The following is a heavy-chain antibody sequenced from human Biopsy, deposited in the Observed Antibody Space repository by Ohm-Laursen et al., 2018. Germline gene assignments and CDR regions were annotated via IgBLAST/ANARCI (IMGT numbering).Heavy chain of an antibody. Sequence: SQTLSLTCTVSGGSISSSTTYYWAWLRLPPGKGLEWIGSIYNTETTFYNPSLKSRVTISVDTSTNQFSLKVSSVTAADTALYFCARHPTGFWFDPWGHGTLVTVSS. J-gene: IGHJ5*02. CDR1: GGSISSSTTYY. V-gene: IGHV4-39*01. CDR2: IYNTETT. CDR3: ARHPTGFWFDP.